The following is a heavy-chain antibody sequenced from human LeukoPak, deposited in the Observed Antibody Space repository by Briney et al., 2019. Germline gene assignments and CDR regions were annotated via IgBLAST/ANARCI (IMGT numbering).Heavy chain of an antibody. D-gene: IGHD2-15*01. Sequence: SETLSLTCTVSGGSISSSSYYWGWIRQPPGKGLEWIGYIYYSGSTYYNPSLKSRVTISVDTSKNQFSLKLSSVTAADTAVYYCARSVEGYCSGGSCYSYYYYMDVWGKGTTVTVSS. V-gene: IGHV4-39*07. CDR3: ARSVEGYCSGGSCYSYYYYMDV. CDR1: GGSISSSSYY. CDR2: IYYSGST. J-gene: IGHJ6*03.